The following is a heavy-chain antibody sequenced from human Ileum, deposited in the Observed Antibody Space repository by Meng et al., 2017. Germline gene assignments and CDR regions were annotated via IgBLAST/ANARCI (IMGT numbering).Heavy chain of an antibody. D-gene: IGHD6-13*01. V-gene: IGHV3-23*01. J-gene: IGHJ5*02. Sequence: GGSLRLSCVASGFTFSSSAMTWVRQAPGKGLEWVSEIVDSGGSKYYADSVKGRFSISRDNSKNTLYLEMSSLRAEDTAVYYCAKRGSSSLSQFDPWGQGTLVTVSS. CDR3: AKRGSSSLSQFDP. CDR1: GFTFSSSA. CDR2: IVDSGGSK.